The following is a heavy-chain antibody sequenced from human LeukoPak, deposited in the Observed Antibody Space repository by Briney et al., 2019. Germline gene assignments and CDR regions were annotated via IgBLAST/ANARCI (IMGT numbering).Heavy chain of an antibody. V-gene: IGHV4-39*01. J-gene: IGHJ4*02. Sequence: SETLSLTCTVSGGSISSSGYYWGWIRQPPGKGLEWIGSIYYSGSTYYNPSLKSRVTISVDTSKNQFSLKLSSVTAADTAVYYCARRVIDMVRGVIDYWGQGTLVTVSS. CDR2: IYYSGST. CDR1: GGSISSSGYY. CDR3: ARRVIDMVRGVIDY. D-gene: IGHD3-10*01.